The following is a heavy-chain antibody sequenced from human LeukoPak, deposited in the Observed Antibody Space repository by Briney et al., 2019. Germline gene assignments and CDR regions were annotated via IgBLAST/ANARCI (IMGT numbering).Heavy chain of an antibody. Sequence: GGSLRLSCAASGFTFSSYWMHWVRQAPGKGLVWVSRINSDGSSTSYADSVKGRFTISRDNAKNTLYLQMNSLRAEDTAVYYCARTSRHLYYDSSYYDYWGQGTLVTVSS. D-gene: IGHD3-22*01. CDR1: GFTFSSYW. CDR2: INSDGSST. CDR3: ARTSRHLYYDSSYYDY. V-gene: IGHV3-74*01. J-gene: IGHJ4*02.